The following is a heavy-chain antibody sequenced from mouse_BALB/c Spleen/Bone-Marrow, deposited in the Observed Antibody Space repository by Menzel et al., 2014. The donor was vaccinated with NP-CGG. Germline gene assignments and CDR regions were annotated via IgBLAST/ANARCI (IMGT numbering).Heavy chain of an antibody. J-gene: IGHJ2*01. CDR2: IRNKANGYTT. V-gene: IGHV7-3*02. CDR1: GFTFTDYY. D-gene: IGHD2-3*01. Sequence: DVMLVESGGGLVQPGGSLRLSCATSGFTFTDYYMNWVRQPPGKALEWLGFIRNKANGYTTEYSASVKGRFTISRDNSQNILYLQMNPLRAEDSATYYCAGDIGGLLLDYWGQGTTLTVSS. CDR3: AGDIGGLLLDY.